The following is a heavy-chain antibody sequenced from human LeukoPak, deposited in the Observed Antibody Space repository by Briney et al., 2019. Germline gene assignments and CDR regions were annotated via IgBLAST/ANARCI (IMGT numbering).Heavy chain of an antibody. V-gene: IGHV1-2*02. CDR3: AREAGNVLPPFLVI. Sequence: ASVKVSCKASGYTFTCYYMHWVRQAPGQGLEWMGWINPNSGGTNYAQKFQGRVTMTRDTSISTAYMELSRLRSDDTAVYYCAREAGNVLPPFLVIWGQGTLVTVSS. CDR1: GYTFTCYY. D-gene: IGHD2-8*01. J-gene: IGHJ4*02. CDR2: INPNSGGT.